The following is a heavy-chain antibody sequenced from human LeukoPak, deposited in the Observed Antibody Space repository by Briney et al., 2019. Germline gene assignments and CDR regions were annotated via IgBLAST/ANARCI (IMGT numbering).Heavy chain of an antibody. J-gene: IGHJ3*02. Sequence: ASVKVSCKASGGTFSSYAISWVRQAPGQGLEWMGGIIPIFGTANYAQKFQGRVTITADKSTSTAYMELSSLRSEDTAVYYCARSITGIGAFDIWGQGTMVTVSS. D-gene: IGHD6-13*01. CDR1: GGTFSSYA. CDR2: IIPIFGTA. CDR3: ARSITGIGAFDI. V-gene: IGHV1-69*06.